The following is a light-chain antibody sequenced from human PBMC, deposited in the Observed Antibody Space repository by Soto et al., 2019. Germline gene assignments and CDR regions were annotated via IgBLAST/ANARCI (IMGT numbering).Light chain of an antibody. CDR1: SSDVGGYNF. Sequence: QAVVTQPRSVSGSPGQSVTISCTGTSSDVGGYNFVSWYQQYPGKVPKLIIYDVSQRPSGVPDRFSASKSDNTASLTISGLQAEDEADYYCCSYAGSYTLFGGGTKVTVL. V-gene: IGLV2-11*01. J-gene: IGLJ2*01. CDR2: DVS. CDR3: CSYAGSYTL.